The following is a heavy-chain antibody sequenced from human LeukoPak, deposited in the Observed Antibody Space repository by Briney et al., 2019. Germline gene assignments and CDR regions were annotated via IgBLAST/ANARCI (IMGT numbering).Heavy chain of an antibody. CDR1: GGTFSSYA. CDR3: ARGVVATIETYYFDY. D-gene: IGHD5-12*01. V-gene: IGHV1-69*13. J-gene: IGHJ4*02. CDR2: IIPIFGTA. Sequence: ASVKVSCKASGGTFSSYAISWVRQAPGQGLEWMGGIIPIFGTANYAQKFQGRVTITADESTSTAYMELSSLRSEDTAVYYCARGVVATIETYYFDYWGQGTLVTVSS.